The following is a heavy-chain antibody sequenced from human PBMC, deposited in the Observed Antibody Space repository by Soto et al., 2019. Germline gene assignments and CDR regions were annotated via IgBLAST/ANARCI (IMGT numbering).Heavy chain of an antibody. CDR2: IKQDGNER. J-gene: IGHJ4*02. Sequence: ELQLVDSGGALVQPGESLRLSCAASGFTFSDYFMTWVRQAPGKGLEWVATIKQDGNERYYVDSVKGRFTISRDNATHSLYLQMTALRAENTAVYNGAIGHWLGCWGQGTLVTVSS. CDR1: GFTFSDYF. CDR3: AIGHWLGC. D-gene: IGHD6-19*01. V-gene: IGHV3-7*01.